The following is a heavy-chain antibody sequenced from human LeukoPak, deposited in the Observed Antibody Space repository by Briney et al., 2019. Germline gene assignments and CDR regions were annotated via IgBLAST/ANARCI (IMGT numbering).Heavy chain of an antibody. Sequence: GGSLRLSCAASGFTVSSNYMSWVRQAPGKGLEWVSAIYSGGSTYYADSVKGRFTISRDNSKNTQYLQMNSMRAEDTAVYYCATMAIAVAGRDYYYYYGMDVWGQGTTVTVSS. D-gene: IGHD6-19*01. CDR1: GFTVSSNY. CDR3: ATMAIAVAGRDYYYYYGMDV. J-gene: IGHJ6*02. CDR2: IYSGGST. V-gene: IGHV3-66*01.